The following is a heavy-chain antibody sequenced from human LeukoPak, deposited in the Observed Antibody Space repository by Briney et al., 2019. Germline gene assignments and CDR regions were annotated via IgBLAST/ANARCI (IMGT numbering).Heavy chain of an antibody. CDR3: ARGRAARRMLKGGYNWFDP. J-gene: IGHJ5*02. CDR1: GGSFSGYY. Sequence: SETLSLTCAVYGGSFSGYYWSWIRQPPGKGLEWIGEINHSGSTNYIPSLKSRVTISVDTSKNQFSLKLSSVTAADTAVYYCARGRAARRMLKGGYNWFDPWGQGTLVTVSS. V-gene: IGHV4-34*01. D-gene: IGHD6-6*01. CDR2: INHSGST.